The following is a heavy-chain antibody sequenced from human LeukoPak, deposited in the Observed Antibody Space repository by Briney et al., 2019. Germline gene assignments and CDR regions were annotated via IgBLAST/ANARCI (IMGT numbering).Heavy chain of an antibody. CDR3: AKDQGYSSSGRDY. D-gene: IGHD6-6*01. Sequence: GGSLRLSCAASGFTFSSYGIHWVRQAPGKGLEWVAFIRYDGSNKYYADSVKGRFTISRDNSKNTLYLQMNSLRAEDTAVYYCAKDQGYSSSGRDYWGQGTLVTVSS. V-gene: IGHV3-30*02. CDR2: IRYDGSNK. J-gene: IGHJ4*02. CDR1: GFTFSSYG.